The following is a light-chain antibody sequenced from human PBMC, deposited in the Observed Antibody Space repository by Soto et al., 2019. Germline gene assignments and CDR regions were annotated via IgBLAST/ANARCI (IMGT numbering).Light chain of an antibody. CDR2: GAS. J-gene: IGKJ2*01. CDR3: QQYGTSSYT. CDR1: QSVSTSY. Sequence: EIVLTQSPDTLSLSPGERATLSCRASQSVSTSYLAWYQQKPGQAPRLLIYGASSRATGIPDRFSGSGSGTDFTFTISRLEPEDFAVYYCQQYGTSSYTFGQGTKLEIK. V-gene: IGKV3-20*01.